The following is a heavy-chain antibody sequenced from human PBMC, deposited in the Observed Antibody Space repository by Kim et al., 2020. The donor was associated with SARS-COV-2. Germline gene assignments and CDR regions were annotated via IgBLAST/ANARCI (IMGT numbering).Heavy chain of an antibody. V-gene: IGHV1-2*02. CDR3: ARPPPRYCSSTSCPNYYYGMDV. CDR1: GYTFTGYY. CDR2: INPNSGGT. Sequence: ASVKVSCKASGYTFTGYYMHWVRQAPGQGLEWMGWINPNSGGTNYAQKFQCRVTMTRDTSISTAYMELSRLRSDDTAVYYCARPPPRYCSSTSCPNYYYGMDVWGQGTTVTVSS. D-gene: IGHD2-2*01. J-gene: IGHJ6*02.